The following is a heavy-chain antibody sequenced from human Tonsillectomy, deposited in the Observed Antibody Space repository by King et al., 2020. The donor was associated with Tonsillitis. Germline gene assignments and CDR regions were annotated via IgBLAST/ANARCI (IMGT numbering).Heavy chain of an antibody. CDR3: AKDYVWGSYRYSAFDI. V-gene: IGHV3-30*18. D-gene: IGHD3-16*02. CDR1: GFTFSSYG. J-gene: IGHJ3*02. Sequence: LVQSGGGVVQPGRSLRLSCAASGFTFSSYGMHWVRQAPGKGLEWVAVISYDGSNKYYADSVKGRFTISRDNSKNTLYLQMNSLRAEDTAVYYCAKDYVWGSYRYSAFDIWGQGTMVTVSS. CDR2: ISYDGSNK.